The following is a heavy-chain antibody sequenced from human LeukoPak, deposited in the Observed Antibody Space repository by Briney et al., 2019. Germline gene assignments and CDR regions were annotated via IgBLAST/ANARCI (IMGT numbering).Heavy chain of an antibody. CDR3: AKDRTAGDYERQIGAFDY. CDR1: GFTFSSYG. Sequence: GGSLRLSCAASGFTFSSYGMHWVRQAPGKGLEWVAVISYDGSDKHYGDSVKGRFTISRDNSKNTLYLQMNGLRAEDTAVYYCAKDRTAGDYERQIGAFDYWGQGTLVTVSS. CDR2: ISYDGSDK. D-gene: IGHD4-17*01. V-gene: IGHV3-30*18. J-gene: IGHJ4*02.